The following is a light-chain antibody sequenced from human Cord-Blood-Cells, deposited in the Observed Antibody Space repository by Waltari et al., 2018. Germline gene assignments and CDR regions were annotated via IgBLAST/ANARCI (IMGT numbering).Light chain of an antibody. CDR2: DVS. CDR3: SSYTSSSTYVV. J-gene: IGLJ2*01. Sequence: QSALTQPASVSGSPGQSITISCPGTSSDVGGYNYVSWYQQHPGKAPKLMLYDVSNRPSGVSNRFSGSKSGNTASLTISGLQAEDEADYYCSSYTSSSTYVVFGGGTKLTVL. CDR1: SSDVGGYNY. V-gene: IGLV2-14*01.